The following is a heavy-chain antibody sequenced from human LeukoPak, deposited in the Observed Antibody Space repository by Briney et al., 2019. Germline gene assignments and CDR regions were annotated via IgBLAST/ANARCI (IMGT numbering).Heavy chain of an antibody. J-gene: IGHJ4*02. CDR1: GFTFSSYA. Sequence: GGSLRLSCAASGFTFSSYAMHWVRQAPGKGLEWVAVILYDGSNKYYADSVKGRFTISRDNSKNTLYLQMNSLRAEDTAVYYCARDGDWNYSTYYFDYWGQGTLVTVSS. CDR3: ARDGDWNYSTYYFDY. D-gene: IGHD1-7*01. CDR2: ILYDGSNK. V-gene: IGHV3-30-3*01.